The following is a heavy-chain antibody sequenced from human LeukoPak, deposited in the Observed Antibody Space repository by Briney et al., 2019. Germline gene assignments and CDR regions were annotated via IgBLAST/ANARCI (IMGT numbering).Heavy chain of an antibody. CDR3: ARAEYCSGGSCYSAGPFDI. CDR1: GYTFTGYY. V-gene: IGHV1-2*02. J-gene: IGHJ3*02. D-gene: IGHD2-15*01. Sequence: ASVKVSCKASGYTFTGYYMHWVRQAPGQGLEWMGWINPNSGGTNYAQKFQGRVTMTTDTSTSTAYMDLRSLRSDDTAVYYCARAEYCSGGSCYSAGPFDIWGQGTMVTVSS. CDR2: INPNSGGT.